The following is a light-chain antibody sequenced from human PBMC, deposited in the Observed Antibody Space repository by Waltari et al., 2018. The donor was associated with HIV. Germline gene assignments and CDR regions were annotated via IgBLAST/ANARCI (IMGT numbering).Light chain of an antibody. J-gene: IGLJ3*02. CDR1: AGSVTSGQY. V-gene: IGLV7-46*01. CDR3: LLYYSGAWV. CDR2: DTS. Sequence: QAVVTREPSLTVSPGGTVTLTCGSSAGSVTSGQYPYWFQQKPGQAPRTVIFDTSNKQVWTPDRFSGSLLGGRAALTLSGAQPEDEADYYCLLYYSGAWVFGGGTRLTVL.